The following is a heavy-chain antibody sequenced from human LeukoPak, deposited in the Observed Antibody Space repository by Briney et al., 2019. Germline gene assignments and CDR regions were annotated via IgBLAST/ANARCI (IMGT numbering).Heavy chain of an antibody. Sequence: GRSLRLSCAASGFTFSSYWMHWVRQAPGKGLVWVSRINSDGSSTSYADSVKGRFTISRDNAKNTLYLQMNSLRAEDTAVYYCARDHYYDRALDYWGQGTLVTVSS. D-gene: IGHD3-22*01. V-gene: IGHV3-74*01. J-gene: IGHJ4*02. CDR3: ARDHYYDRALDY. CDR2: INSDGSST. CDR1: GFTFSSYW.